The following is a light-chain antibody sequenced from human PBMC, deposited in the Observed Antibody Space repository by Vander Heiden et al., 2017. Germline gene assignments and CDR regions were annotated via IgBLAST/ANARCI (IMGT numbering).Light chain of an antibody. J-gene: IGKJ4*01. Sequence: IAITQSPDSLSVPLDERATMNGKSSQSVLYSSNNMNYLALYQQKPGQPPKLLIYWASTRGSGVPDRFSGSGSGTDFTLTISSLQAEDVAVYYCEQYYSTPPTFGGGTKVEIK. CDR3: EQYYSTPPT. CDR2: WAS. CDR1: QSVLYSSNNMNY. V-gene: IGKV4-1*01.